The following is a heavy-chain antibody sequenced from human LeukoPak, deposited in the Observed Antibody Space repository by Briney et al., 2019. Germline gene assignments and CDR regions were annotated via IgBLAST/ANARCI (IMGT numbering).Heavy chain of an antibody. Sequence: GGSLRLSCAASGFTFSSYWMSWVRQAPGKGLEWVANINQDGSEKYSVDSVKGRFTISRDNAKNSLYLQMNSPRAEDTAVYYCAREYYSDSSGSDYWGQGTLVTVSS. J-gene: IGHJ4*02. CDR1: GFTFSSYW. D-gene: IGHD3-22*01. CDR2: INQDGSEK. V-gene: IGHV3-7*05. CDR3: AREYYSDSSGSDY.